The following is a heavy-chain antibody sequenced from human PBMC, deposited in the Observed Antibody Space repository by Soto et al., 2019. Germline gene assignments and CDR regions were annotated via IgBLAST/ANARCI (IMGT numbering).Heavy chain of an antibody. CDR1: GLSFRSYA. D-gene: IGHD6-13*01. J-gene: IGHJ4*02. CDR3: ATSPPWDRSSWYGFDF. Sequence: PGGSLRLSCAASGLSFRSYAMHWVRQAPGKGLDWVAVISYDGTNKYYADSVKGRFTISRDNSKNTLYLQMSSLRVEDTAVYYCATSPPWDRSSWYGFDFWGQGTLVTVSS. CDR2: ISYDGTNK. V-gene: IGHV3-30-3*01.